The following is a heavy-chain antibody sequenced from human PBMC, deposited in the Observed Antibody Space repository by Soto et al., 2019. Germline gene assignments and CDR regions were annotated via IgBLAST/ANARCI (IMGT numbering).Heavy chain of an antibody. Sequence: PSETLYLTCAVSGGSIGSSNCLRWLGQPPGKGLEWIGEIYHSGNTNYNPSLKSRVTMSVDNSKNQFSLKLSFVTAADTAVYYCARGEGTTVLFDYWGQGALVTVSS. J-gene: IGHJ4*02. CDR1: GGSIGSSNC. CDR2: IYHSGNT. CDR3: ARGEGTTVLFDY. D-gene: IGHD4-4*01. V-gene: IGHV4-4*02.